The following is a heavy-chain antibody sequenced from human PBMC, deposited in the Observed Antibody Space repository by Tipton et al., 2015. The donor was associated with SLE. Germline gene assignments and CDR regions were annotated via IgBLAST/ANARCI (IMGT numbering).Heavy chain of an antibody. Sequence: TLSLTCTVFGGSIRSGGYYWSWIRQHPGKGLEWIGYIHHSGDTYYNLSLKSRLGISVDTSENQFSLRLNSVSAADTAVYYCARQVYDFTYYFDYWGQGTLVSASS. D-gene: IGHD3/OR15-3a*01. J-gene: IGHJ4*02. CDR1: GGSIRSGGYY. CDR2: IHHSGDT. CDR3: ARQVYDFTYYFDY. V-gene: IGHV4-31*03.